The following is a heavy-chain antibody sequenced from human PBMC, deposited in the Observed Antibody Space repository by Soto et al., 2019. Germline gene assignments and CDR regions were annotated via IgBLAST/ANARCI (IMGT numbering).Heavy chain of an antibody. CDR1: GGSISSGDYY. J-gene: IGHJ4*02. CDR3: ARAGDDSSGYGDY. V-gene: IGHV4-30-4*01. CDR2: IYYSGST. Sequence: QVQLQESGPGLVKPSQTLSLTCTVSGGSISSGDYYWSWIRQPPGKGLEWIGYIYYSGSTYYNPSLKSRVTISVAMSKNQFSLKLSSVTAADTAVYYCARAGDDSSGYGDYWGQGTLVTVSS. D-gene: IGHD3-22*01.